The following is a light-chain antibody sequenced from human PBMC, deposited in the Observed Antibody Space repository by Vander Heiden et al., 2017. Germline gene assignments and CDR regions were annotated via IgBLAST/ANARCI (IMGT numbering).Light chain of an antibody. CDR2: WAS. CDR1: QSVLYSSNNKNY. J-gene: IGKJ5*01. CDR3: QQYYSTPPPT. V-gene: IGKV4-1*01. Sequence: DIVMTPSPDSLAVSLGERATINCKSSQSVLYSSNNKNYLAWYQQKPGQPPKLLIYWASTRESGVPDRFSGSGSGTDFTLTISSLQAEDVAVYYCQQYYSTPPPTFGQGTRLEIK.